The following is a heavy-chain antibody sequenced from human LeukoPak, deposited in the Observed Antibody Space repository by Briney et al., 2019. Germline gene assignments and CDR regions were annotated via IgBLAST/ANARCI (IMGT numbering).Heavy chain of an antibody. CDR1: GFTFSSYA. CDR3: AKVPYSSSGFDY. D-gene: IGHD6-6*01. V-gene: IGHV3-23*01. CDR2: ISGSGGST. J-gene: IGHJ4*02. Sequence: GSLRLSCAASGFTFSSYAMSWVRQAPGKGLEWVSAISGSGGSTYYADSVKGRFTISRDNSKNTLYLQMNSLRAEDTAVYYCAKVPYSSSGFDYWGQGTLVTVSS.